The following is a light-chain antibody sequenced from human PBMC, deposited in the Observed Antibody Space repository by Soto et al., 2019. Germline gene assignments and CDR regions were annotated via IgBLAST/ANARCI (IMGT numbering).Light chain of an antibody. CDR3: QQSYNTPPYS. Sequence: DIQMTQSPPSLSASVGDRVTITFRASQHIGSYLNWYQQKPGQAPALLIYRASSLRSGVPSRFGGSRSGTAFTLTITSLQPADVATYYCQQSYNTPPYSFGQGTVLDIK. J-gene: IGKJ2*01. CDR2: RAS. V-gene: IGKV1-39*01. CDR1: QHIGSY.